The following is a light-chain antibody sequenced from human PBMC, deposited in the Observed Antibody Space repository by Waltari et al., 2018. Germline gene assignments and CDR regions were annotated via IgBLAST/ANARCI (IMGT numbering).Light chain of an antibody. Sequence: QSALTQPPSASGSPGQSVTISCTGTSSDVGGYNYFSWYQQHPGKAPNLLIYEVSKRPSGVPDRFSGSKSGNTASLTVSGLQAEDEADYYCSSYAGSKVVFGGGTKLTVL. CDR3: SSYAGSKVV. CDR2: EVS. CDR1: SSDVGGYNY. J-gene: IGLJ2*01. V-gene: IGLV2-8*01.